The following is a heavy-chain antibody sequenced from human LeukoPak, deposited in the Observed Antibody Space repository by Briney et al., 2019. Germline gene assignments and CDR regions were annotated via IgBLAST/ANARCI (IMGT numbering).Heavy chain of an antibody. D-gene: IGHD3-22*01. CDR3: ARYRIYYYDSGSYPEGYFDY. Sequence: SETLSLTCTVSDGSVWTGDYYWGWIRQSPGKGLEWIGNVFYTGRTYYNPSLKGLATISVDTSRNQFSLRLNSVTAADTAVYYCARYRIYYYDSGSYPEGYFDYWGQGTLVTVSS. CDR1: DGSVWTGDYY. V-gene: IGHV4-39*01. CDR2: VFYTGRT. J-gene: IGHJ4*02.